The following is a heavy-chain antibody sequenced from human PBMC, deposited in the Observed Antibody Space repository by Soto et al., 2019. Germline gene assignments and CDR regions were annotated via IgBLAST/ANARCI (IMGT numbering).Heavy chain of an antibody. J-gene: IGHJ3*02. D-gene: IGHD3-3*01. CDR1: GFTFSSYA. Sequence: EVQLSESGGGLVQPGGSLRLSCAASGFTFSSYAMSWVRQAPGKGLEWVSAISGSGGSTYYADSVKGRFTISRDNSKNTLYLQMNSLRAEDTAVYYCAKYITIFGVVIPHDAFDIWGQGTMVTVSS. CDR3: AKYITIFGVVIPHDAFDI. CDR2: ISGSGGST. V-gene: IGHV3-23*01.